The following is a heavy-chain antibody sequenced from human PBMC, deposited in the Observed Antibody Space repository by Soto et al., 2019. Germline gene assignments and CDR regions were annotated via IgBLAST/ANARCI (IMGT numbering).Heavy chain of an antibody. CDR2: IIPIFGTA. V-gene: IGHV1-69*06. D-gene: IGHD1-26*01. J-gene: IGHJ4*02. CDR3: ARELPGGYYFDY. CDR1: GGTFSSYA. Sequence: QVQLVQSGAEVKKPGSSVKVSCKASGGTFSSYAISWVRQAPGQGLEWMGGIIPIFGTANYAQKFQGRVTITAEKSTSKANWERSTVKSEDTAVYYCARELPGGYYFDYWAKGTLVPVPS.